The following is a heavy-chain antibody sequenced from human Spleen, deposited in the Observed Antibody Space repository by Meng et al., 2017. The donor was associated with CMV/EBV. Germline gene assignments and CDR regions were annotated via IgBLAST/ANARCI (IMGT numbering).Heavy chain of an antibody. V-gene: IGHV3-7*03. CDR3: AKIITIFGGAFDI. CDR2: IKQDGSEK. Sequence: GGSLRLSCAASGFTFSSYWMSWVRQAPGKGLEWVANIKQDGSEKYYVDSVKGRFTISRDNSKNTLYLQMNSLRAEDTAVYYCAKIITIFGGAFDIWGQGTMVTVSS. J-gene: IGHJ3*02. CDR1: GFTFSSYW. D-gene: IGHD3-3*01.